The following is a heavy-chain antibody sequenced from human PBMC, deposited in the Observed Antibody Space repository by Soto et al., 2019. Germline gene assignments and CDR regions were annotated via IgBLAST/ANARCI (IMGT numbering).Heavy chain of an antibody. Sequence: PSETLSLTCTVSGGSISSYYWSWIRQPPGKGLEWIGYIYYSGSTNYNPSLKSRVTISVDTSKNQFSLKLSSVTAADTAVYYCARESWGIDYWGQGTLVTVSS. J-gene: IGHJ4*02. CDR1: GGSISSYY. V-gene: IGHV4-59*01. D-gene: IGHD7-27*01. CDR3: ARESWGIDY. CDR2: IYYSGST.